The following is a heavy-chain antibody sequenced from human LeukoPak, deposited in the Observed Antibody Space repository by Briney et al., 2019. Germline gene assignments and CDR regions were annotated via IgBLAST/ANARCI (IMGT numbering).Heavy chain of an antibody. CDR1: KFTFSSYE. CDR2: ISSSDNTI. Sequence: GGSLRLSCAASKFTFSSYEMNWVRQAPGKGLEWISYISSSDNTIYYADSVKGRFTISRDSSKNTLYLQMNSLRGEDTAVYYGAKEVSVASSKRLYYWGQRTVVTVSS. J-gene: IGHJ4*02. D-gene: IGHD5-12*01. V-gene: IGHV3-48*03. CDR3: AKEVSVASSKRLYY.